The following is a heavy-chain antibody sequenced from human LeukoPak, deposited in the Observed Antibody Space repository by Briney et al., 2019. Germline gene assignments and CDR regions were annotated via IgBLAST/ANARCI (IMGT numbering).Heavy chain of an antibody. CDR3: TTDLSMVRGVPLQIVVGLYDY. V-gene: IGHV3-15*01. CDR2: IKSKTDGGTT. CDR1: GFTFSNAW. D-gene: IGHD3-10*01. J-gene: IGHJ4*02. Sequence: PGGSLRLSCAASGFTFSNAWMSWVRQAPGKGLEWVGRIKSKTDGGTTDYAAPVKGRFTISRDDSKNTLYLQMNSLKTEDTAVYYCTTDLSMVRGVPLQIVVGLYDYWGQGTLVTVSS.